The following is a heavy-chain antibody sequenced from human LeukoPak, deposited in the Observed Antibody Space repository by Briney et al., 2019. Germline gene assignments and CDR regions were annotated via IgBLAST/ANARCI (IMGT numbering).Heavy chain of an antibody. CDR1: GGSISSGEYY. V-gene: IGHV4-30-4*01. D-gene: IGHD5-24*01. J-gene: IGHJ4*02. CDR2: IYYSGST. CDR3: ARVSTEGDEPMGPLDY. Sequence: PSETLSLTCTVSGGSISSGEYYWSWIRQPPGKGLEWIGYIYYSGSTYYNPSLESRVTISIDTSKNQFSLKVSSVTAADTAVYYCARVSTEGDEPMGPLDYWGQGTLVTVST.